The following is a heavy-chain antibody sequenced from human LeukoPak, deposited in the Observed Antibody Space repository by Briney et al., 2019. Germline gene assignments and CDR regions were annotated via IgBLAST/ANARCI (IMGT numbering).Heavy chain of an antibody. CDR3: ARVLGSSWHDAFDI. J-gene: IGHJ3*02. CDR2: ISAYNGNT. CDR1: GYTFTGYY. Sequence: ASVKVSCKASGYTFTGYYMHWVRQAPGQGLEWMGWISAYNGNTNYAQKLQGRVTMTTDTSTSTAYMELRSLRSDDTAVYYCARVLGSSWHDAFDIWGQGTMVTVSS. V-gene: IGHV1-18*04. D-gene: IGHD6-13*01.